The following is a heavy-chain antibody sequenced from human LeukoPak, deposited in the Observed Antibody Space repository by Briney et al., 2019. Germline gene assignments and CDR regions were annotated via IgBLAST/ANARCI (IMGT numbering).Heavy chain of an antibody. CDR2: IYNDDSST. CDR3: AKGGAWQGNAMDV. CDR1: GFTFSTYY. D-gene: IGHD3-10*01. J-gene: IGHJ6*02. Sequence: PGGSLRLSCAASGFTFSTYYMHWVRQAPGKGLVWVSRIYNDDSSTTYAESVKGRFTISSDNGKNTLYLQMSSLRDDDTAAYYCAKGGAWQGNAMDVWGQGTTVTVSS. V-gene: IGHV3-74*01.